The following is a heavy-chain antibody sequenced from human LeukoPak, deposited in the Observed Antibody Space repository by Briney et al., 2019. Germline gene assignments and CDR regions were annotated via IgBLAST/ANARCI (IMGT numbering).Heavy chain of an antibody. CDR1: GASISSGGYY. CDR2: IFYSGST. Sequence: SETLSLTCTVSGASISSGGYYWSWIRQHPGKGLEWIGYIFYSGSTYYNPSLKSRVTISVDTSKNQFSLTFSSVTAADTAVYFCARAPPWALDYWGPGNLATVSS. V-gene: IGHV4-31*03. CDR3: ARAPPWALDY. J-gene: IGHJ4*02. D-gene: IGHD7-27*01.